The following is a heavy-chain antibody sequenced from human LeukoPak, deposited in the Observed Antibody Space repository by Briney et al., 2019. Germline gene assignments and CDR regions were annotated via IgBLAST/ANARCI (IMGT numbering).Heavy chain of an antibody. CDR2: IKQGGSEK. D-gene: IGHD6-19*01. Sequence: GGSLRLSCAASGFTFSSHWLTWVRQAPGKGLEWVANIKQGGSEKYYVDSAKGRFSISRDNAKNSLYLQMNSLRAEDTAVYYCARYSSGWSPAGYYMDVWGKGTTVTVSS. CDR3: ARYSSGWSPAGYYMDV. V-gene: IGHV3-7*01. CDR1: GFTFSSHW. J-gene: IGHJ6*03.